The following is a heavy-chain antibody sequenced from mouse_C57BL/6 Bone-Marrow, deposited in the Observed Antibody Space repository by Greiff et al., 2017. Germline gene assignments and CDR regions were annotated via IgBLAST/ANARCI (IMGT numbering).Heavy chain of an antibody. CDR1: GYSFTDYN. D-gene: IGHD2-4*01. CDR2: INPNYGTT. V-gene: IGHV1-39*01. CDR3: AREGYDYDYWYFDV. J-gene: IGHJ1*03. Sequence: VHVKQSGPELVKPGASVKISCKASGYSFTDYNMNWVKQSNGKSVEWIGVINPNYGTTSYNQKFKGKATLTVDQSSSTAYMQLNSLTSEDSAVYYCAREGYDYDYWYFDVWGTGTTVTVSS.